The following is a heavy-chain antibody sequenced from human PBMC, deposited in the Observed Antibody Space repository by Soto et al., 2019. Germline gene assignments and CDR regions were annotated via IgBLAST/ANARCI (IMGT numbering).Heavy chain of an antibody. CDR3: ACQSSLLLPDSVKKIDH. J-gene: IGHJ4*01. CDR2: IYYSGST. Sequence: SETLSLTCTVYGGSVNSGHYYWNWMRQSPGKGLEGIGYIYYSGSTNDNSSLKSRLSISIGTSRNQFSLKLSSVIAADTAIYSFACQSSLLLPDSVKKIDHWGQGILVTVSS. CDR1: GGSVNSGHYY. D-gene: IGHD4-17*01. V-gene: IGHV4-61*01.